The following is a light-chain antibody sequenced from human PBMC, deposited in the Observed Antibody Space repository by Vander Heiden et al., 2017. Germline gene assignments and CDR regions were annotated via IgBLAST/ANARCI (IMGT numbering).Light chain of an antibody. Sequence: IVLTHSPGTLPLSPRESATPPCRASQSVGSSYLAWYQQKPGQAPRLLIYGASSRATGIPDRFSGSGSGTDFTLTISRLEPEDFAVYFCQQYGSSVGLTFGGGTKVEIK. CDR2: GAS. V-gene: IGKV3-20*01. CDR3: QQYGSSVGLT. J-gene: IGKJ4*01. CDR1: QSVGSSY.